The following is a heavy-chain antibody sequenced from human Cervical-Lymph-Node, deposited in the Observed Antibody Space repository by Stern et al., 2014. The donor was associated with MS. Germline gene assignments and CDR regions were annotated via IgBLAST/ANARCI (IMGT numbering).Heavy chain of an antibody. J-gene: IGHJ6*02. V-gene: IGHV1-46*01. CDR2: INPSGGNT. CDR1: GYTFISYY. CDR3: AREVAGHRLGMMDV. D-gene: IGHD6-19*01. Sequence: HVQLVQSGAEVKKPGASVKVSCKASGYTFISYYMHWVRQAPGQGLEWMGIINPSGGNTNYAQKFQGRVTMTRDTSTSTVYMELRSLRSDDTAVYYCAREVAGHRLGMMDVWGQGTTVTVSS.